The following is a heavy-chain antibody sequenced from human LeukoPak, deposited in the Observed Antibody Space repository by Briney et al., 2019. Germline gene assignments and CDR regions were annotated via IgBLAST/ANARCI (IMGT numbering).Heavy chain of an antibody. CDR3: AKDLEGLSGWLIPPCYTYGMDV. Sequence: GGSLRLSCAASGFTVSSNYMSWGRQALGKGLEWVSVIYSVGSTYYADSVKGRFTISRDNSKNTLHLQLNSMRAEHTAVYYCAKDLEGLSGWLIPPCYTYGMDVWGQGTTVTVSS. CDR1: GFTVSSNY. CDR2: IYSVGST. J-gene: IGHJ6*02. V-gene: IGHV3-53*01. D-gene: IGHD6-19*01.